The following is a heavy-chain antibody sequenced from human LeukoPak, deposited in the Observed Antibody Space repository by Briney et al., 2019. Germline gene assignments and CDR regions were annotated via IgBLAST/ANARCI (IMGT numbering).Heavy chain of an antibody. Sequence: PSETLSLTCTVSGGSISSSSYYWGWIRQPPGKGLEWIGSIYYSGSTYYNPSLKSRVTISVDTSKNQFSLKLSSVTAADTAVYYCARRLRGYSRSFYYFDYWGQGTLVTVSS. CDR3: ARRLRGYSRSFYYFDY. D-gene: IGHD6-13*01. CDR2: IYYSGST. CDR1: GGSISSSSYY. V-gene: IGHV4-39*01. J-gene: IGHJ4*02.